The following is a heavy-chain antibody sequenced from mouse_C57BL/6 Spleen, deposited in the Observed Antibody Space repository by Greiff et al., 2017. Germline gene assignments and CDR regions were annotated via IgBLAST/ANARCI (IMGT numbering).Heavy chain of an antibody. CDR3: ARGRRWYFDV. V-gene: IGHV1-69*01. CDR2: IDPTDSYT. CDR1: GYTFTSYW. Sequence: QVQLQQPGAELVMPGASVKLSCKASGYTFTSYWMHWVKQRPGQGLEWIGEIDPTDSYTNYNQKFKGKSTLTVDKSSSTAYMQLSSLTSEDSAVYYCARGRRWYFDVGGTGTTVTVSA. J-gene: IGHJ1*03.